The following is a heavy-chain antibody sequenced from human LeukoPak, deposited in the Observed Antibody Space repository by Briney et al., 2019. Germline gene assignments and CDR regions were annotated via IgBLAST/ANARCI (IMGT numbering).Heavy chain of an antibody. CDR1: GGSFSGYY. Sequence: SETLSLTCAVYGGSFSGYYWSWIRQPPGKGLEWIGEINHSGSTNCNPSLRSRVTISVDTSKNQFSLKLSSVTAADTAVYYCARKGRQLWLSFDYWGQGTLVTVSS. J-gene: IGHJ4*02. CDR2: INHSGST. D-gene: IGHD5-18*01. CDR3: ARKGRQLWLSFDY. V-gene: IGHV4-34*01.